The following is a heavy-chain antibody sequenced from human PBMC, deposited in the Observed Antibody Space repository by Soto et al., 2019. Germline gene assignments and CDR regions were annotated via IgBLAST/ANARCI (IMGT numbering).Heavy chain of an antibody. CDR3: ARDRPSEQQQLALFDY. J-gene: IGHJ4*02. D-gene: IGHD6-13*01. CDR1: GFTFSSYW. CDR2: IKQDGSEK. V-gene: IGHV3-7*05. Sequence: GGSLRLSCAASGFTFSSYWMSWVRQAPGKGLEWVANIKQDGSEKYYVDSVKGRFTISRDNAKNSLYLQMNSLRAEDTAVYYCARDRPSEQQQLALFDYWGQGTQVTVSS.